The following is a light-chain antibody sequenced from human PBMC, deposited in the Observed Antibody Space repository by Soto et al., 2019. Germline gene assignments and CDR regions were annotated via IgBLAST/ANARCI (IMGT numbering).Light chain of an antibody. V-gene: IGLV2-14*01. CDR2: DVS. CDR1: SSDVGRYNY. J-gene: IGLJ1*01. Sequence: QSALAQPASVSGSPGQSITISCTGTSSDVGRYNYVSWFQQHPGKAPKLLIYDVSNWPSGVSDRFSGSKSGNTASLTISGLQAEDEADYYCSSLTTSSTFVFGTGTKLTVL. CDR3: SSLTTSSTFV.